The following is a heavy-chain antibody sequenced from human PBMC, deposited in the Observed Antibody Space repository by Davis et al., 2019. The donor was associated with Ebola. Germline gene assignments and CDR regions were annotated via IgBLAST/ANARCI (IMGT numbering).Heavy chain of an antibody. J-gene: IGHJ5*01. CDR3: ARAGFGSTWFDC. CDR2: FRAAGDT. CDR1: GFTFRSYD. V-gene: IGHV3-13*01. Sequence: GESLKISCAASGFTFRSYDMHWVRQATGKGLEWVSAFRAAGDTYYPVSVKGRFTISRENAKNSLYLQMNSLRAEDTAVYYCARAGFGSTWFDCWGQGILVTVSS. D-gene: IGHD6-13*01.